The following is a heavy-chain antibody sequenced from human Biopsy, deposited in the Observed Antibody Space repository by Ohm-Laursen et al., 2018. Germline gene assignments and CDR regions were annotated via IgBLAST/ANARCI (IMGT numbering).Heavy chain of an antibody. Sequence: SVKVSCKASGYTFTNYYMHWVRQAPGQGLEWMGIINPSGGDTTYAQNFQGRLIMTRDTSTSTVYMELSSLTSGDTAVYSCARTDDFNFDFDYWGQGTQVTVSS. CDR2: INPSGGDT. J-gene: IGHJ4*02. CDR1: GYTFTNYY. V-gene: IGHV1-46*01. D-gene: IGHD5-24*01. CDR3: ARTDDFNFDFDY.